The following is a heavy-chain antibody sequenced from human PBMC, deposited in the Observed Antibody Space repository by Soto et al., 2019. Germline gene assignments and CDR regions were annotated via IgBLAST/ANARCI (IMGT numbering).Heavy chain of an antibody. CDR1: GFTFSSYA. CDR3: ARENGDYRLDAFDT. Sequence: XGSLLLSCAASGFTFSSYAMHWIRQAPGKGLEWVAVISYDGSNKYYADSVKGRFTISRDNTKNTLYLQMNSLRAEDTAVYYCARENGDYRLDAFDTWGQGTMVTVSS. J-gene: IGHJ3*02. D-gene: IGHD4-17*01. V-gene: IGHV3-30-3*01. CDR2: ISYDGSNK.